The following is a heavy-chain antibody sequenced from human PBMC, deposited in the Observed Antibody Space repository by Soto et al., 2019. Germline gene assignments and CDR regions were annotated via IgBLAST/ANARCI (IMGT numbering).Heavy chain of an antibody. D-gene: IGHD5-12*01. J-gene: IGHJ4*02. CDR1: GGSISSDSYY. V-gene: IGHV4-39*01. CDR2: IFYSGST. CDR3: ARSGLGLATLKRLDY. Sequence: QVQLQESGPGLVKPSETLSLTCTVSGGSISSDSYYWCWIRQAPGKGLEWVGSIFYSGSTYYNTSLKSRITISVDTSKNPLSLKVNSGTAADTAVYYCARSGLGLATLKRLDYWGQGTLVTVSS.